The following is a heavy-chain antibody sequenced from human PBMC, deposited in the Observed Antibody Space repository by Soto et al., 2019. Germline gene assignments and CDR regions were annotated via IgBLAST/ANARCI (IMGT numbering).Heavy chain of an antibody. CDR1: GFSLSTTGVG. D-gene: IGHD5-18*01. CDR3: TWILRGYRLGRERANYFGP. Sequence: QITLKESGPTLVRPTQTLTLTCTFSGFSLSTTGVGVGWIRQPPGKALECLAIIYWDDDKRYSPSLKSRLTITKDTSNKEVIPTTNNMHPVDTATYYCTWILRGYRLGRERANYFGPWGQGNLVSVSS. CDR2: IYWDDDK. V-gene: IGHV2-5*02. J-gene: IGHJ5*02.